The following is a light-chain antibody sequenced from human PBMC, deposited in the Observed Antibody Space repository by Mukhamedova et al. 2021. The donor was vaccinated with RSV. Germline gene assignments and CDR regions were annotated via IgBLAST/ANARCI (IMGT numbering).Light chain of an antibody. CDR2: AAS. Sequence: WYQRRVHGEAPKLLIHAASSLQNEVPSRFSGSGSGTDFTLTISSLQPDDFATYYCQQSYSSPRNFGQGTKLEIK. J-gene: IGKJ2*02. V-gene: IGKV1-39*01. CDR3: QQSYSSPRN.